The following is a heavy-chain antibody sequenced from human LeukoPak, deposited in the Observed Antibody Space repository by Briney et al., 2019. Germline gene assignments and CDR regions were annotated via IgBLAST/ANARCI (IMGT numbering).Heavy chain of an antibody. CDR2: INHSGST. Sequence: SETLSLTCAVYGGSFSGYYWSWIRQPPGKGLEWIGEINHSGSTNHNPSLKSRVTISVDTSKNQFSLKLSSVTAADTAVYYCARLRITMVRGVIWGYNWFDPWGQGTLVTVSS. J-gene: IGHJ5*02. V-gene: IGHV4-34*01. CDR3: ARLRITMVRGVIWGYNWFDP. D-gene: IGHD3-10*01. CDR1: GGSFSGYY.